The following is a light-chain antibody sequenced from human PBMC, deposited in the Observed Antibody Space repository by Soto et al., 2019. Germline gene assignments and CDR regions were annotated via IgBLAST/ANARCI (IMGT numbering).Light chain of an antibody. CDR2: GAS. J-gene: IGKJ2*01. Sequence: EIVLTQSPGTVSLSPGERATLSCRASQSVSSNYLAWYQQKPGQAPRLLIYGASRATGIPDRFSGSGSGTDFSLTISRLESEDFAVYYCQHFGSSPGTFGQGTKLEIK. CDR3: QHFGSSPGT. CDR1: QSVSSNY. V-gene: IGKV3-20*01.